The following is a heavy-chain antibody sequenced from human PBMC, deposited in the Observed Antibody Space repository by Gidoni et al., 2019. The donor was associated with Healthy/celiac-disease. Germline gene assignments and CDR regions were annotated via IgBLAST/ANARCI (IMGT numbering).Heavy chain of an antibody. CDR1: GGSFSGYY. CDR2: INHSGST. V-gene: IGHV4-34*01. CDR3: ARGRNSYWYFDL. J-gene: IGHJ2*01. Sequence: QVQLQQWGAGLLKPSETLSLTCAVYGGSFSGYYWSWIRQPPGKGLEWIGEINHSGSTNYNPSLKSRVTISVDTSKNQFSMKLSSVNAADTAVYYCARGRNSYWYFDLWGRGTLVTVSS.